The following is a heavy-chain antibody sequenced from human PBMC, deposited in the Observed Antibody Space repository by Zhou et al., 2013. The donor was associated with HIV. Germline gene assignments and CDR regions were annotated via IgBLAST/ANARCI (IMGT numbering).Heavy chain of an antibody. V-gene: IGHV1-69*05. CDR2: IIGRFNTP. D-gene: IGHD3-22*01. J-gene: IGHJ4*02. Sequence: QVRLVQSGAEVKKPGSSVKVSCKASGGTFSSYAISWVRQAPGQGLEWMGGIIGRFNTPHYAQKFQGRVTITTDESTSTVHMELSSLRSDDTAVYYCARSDPLSGYPLDYWGQGTLVTVSS. CDR1: GGTFSSYA. CDR3: ARSDPLSGYPLDY.